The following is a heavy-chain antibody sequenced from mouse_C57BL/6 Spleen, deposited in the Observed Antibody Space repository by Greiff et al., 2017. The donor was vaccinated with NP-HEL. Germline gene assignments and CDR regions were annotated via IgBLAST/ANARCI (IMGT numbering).Heavy chain of an antibody. J-gene: IGHJ2*01. D-gene: IGHD1-1*02. CDR1: GYTFTSYG. CDR2: IYPRSGNT. V-gene: IGHV1-81*01. CDR3: AREDFGIGGY. Sequence: VKLMESGAELARPGASVKLSCKASGYTFTSYGISWVKQRTGQGLEWIGEIYPRSGNTYYNEKFKGKATLTADKSSSTAYMELRSLTSEDSAVYFCAREDFGIGGYWGQGTTLTVSS.